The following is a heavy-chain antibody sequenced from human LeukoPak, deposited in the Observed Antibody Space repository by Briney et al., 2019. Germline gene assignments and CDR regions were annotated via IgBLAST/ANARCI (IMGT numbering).Heavy chain of an antibody. CDR2: INTNTGNP. V-gene: IGHV7-4-1*02. J-gene: IGHJ2*01. CDR1: GYTFTSYG. CDR3: ARELRYFDAARYFDL. D-gene: IGHD3-9*01. Sequence: ASVKVSCKASGYTFTSYGISWVRQAPGQGLEWMGWINTNTGNPTYAQGFTGRFVFSLDTSVSTAYLQISSLKAEDTAVYYCARELRYFDAARYFDLWGRGTLVTVSS.